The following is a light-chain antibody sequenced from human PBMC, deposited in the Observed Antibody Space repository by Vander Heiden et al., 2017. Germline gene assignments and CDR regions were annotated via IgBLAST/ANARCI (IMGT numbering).Light chain of an antibody. CDR3: QQYYSTPHT. Sequence: DIVLTHSPDPLAVSLGERATINCKSSQSVLYSSNNKNYLAWYQQKPGQPPKLLIYWASTRESGVPDRFSGSGSGTDFTLTISSLQAEDVAVYYCQQYYSTPHTFGQGTKLEIK. J-gene: IGKJ2*01. CDR1: QSVLYSSNNKNY. CDR2: WAS. V-gene: IGKV4-1*01.